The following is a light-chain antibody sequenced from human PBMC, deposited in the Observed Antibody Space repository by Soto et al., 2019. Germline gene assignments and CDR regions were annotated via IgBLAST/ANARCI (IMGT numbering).Light chain of an antibody. CDR3: CSYAGSSTYV. V-gene: IGLV2-23*01. J-gene: IGLJ1*01. CDR1: SSDVGSYNL. CDR2: EGS. Sequence: SLLTQPSSVSGSPGQSITISCTGTSSDVGSYNLVSWYQHHPVKAPTLMIYEGSNRPSGVSNRFSGSKSANTASLKISGLQAEDEADYYCCSYAGSSTYVFGTGTKVTVL.